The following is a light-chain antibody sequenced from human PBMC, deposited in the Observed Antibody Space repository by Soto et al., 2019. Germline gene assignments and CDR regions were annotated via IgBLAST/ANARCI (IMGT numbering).Light chain of an antibody. Sequence: QSALTQPASGSGSPGQSITLSCTGTSSEIGRYNYVSWYQQYPGKAPKYMIYDVSNRPSGVSNRFSGSKSGNTASLTNSGLQAEDEADYYCSSYIRSSTYVFVTGTKVTVL. V-gene: IGLV2-14*01. J-gene: IGLJ1*01. CDR2: DVS. CDR3: SSYIRSSTYV. CDR1: SSEIGRYNY.